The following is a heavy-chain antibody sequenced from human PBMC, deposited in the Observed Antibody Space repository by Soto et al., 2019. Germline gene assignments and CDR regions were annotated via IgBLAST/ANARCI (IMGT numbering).Heavy chain of an antibody. V-gene: IGHV3-74*03. CDR1: GFTFRCHW. J-gene: IGHJ3*02. CDR3: AREAGYCSRTSCYRRAFDT. D-gene: IGHD2-2*01. Sequence: EVQLVESGGDVVQPGGSLRLSCAASGFTFRCHWMHWVRQVPGKGLEWGSRINTDGGSSAYEDSVKGRFTISRDNAKNTLYLQMNGLRDEDTAVYYCAREAGYCSRTSCYRRAFDTWGQGTTVTVSS. CDR2: INTDGGSS.